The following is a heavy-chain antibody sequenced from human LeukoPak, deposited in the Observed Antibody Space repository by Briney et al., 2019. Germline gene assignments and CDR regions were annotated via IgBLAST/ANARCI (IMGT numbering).Heavy chain of an antibody. CDR3: ARYYYDSSGYLYYYYMDV. CDR2: ISSSGSTI. CDR1: GFTFSDYY. J-gene: IGHJ6*03. Sequence: PGGSLRLSCAASGFTFSDYYMSWNRQAPGKGLEWVSYISSSGSTIYYEDSVKGRFTISRDNAKNSLYLQMNSLRAEDTAVYYCARYYYDSSGYLYYYYMDVWGKGTTVTVSS. D-gene: IGHD3-22*01. V-gene: IGHV3-11*04.